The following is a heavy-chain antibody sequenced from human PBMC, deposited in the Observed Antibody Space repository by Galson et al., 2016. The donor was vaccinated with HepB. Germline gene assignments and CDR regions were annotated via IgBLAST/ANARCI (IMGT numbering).Heavy chain of an antibody. Sequence: SLRLSCAASGFLFNTYWMHWVRQAPGKGLEWVASIKRDGSEGYYVDSVRGRVTISRDNAKNSLYLQMNSLRDEDTGVYYCAGLDYGMDVWGHGTRVTVSS. CDR2: IKRDGSEG. CDR3: AGLDYGMDV. V-gene: IGHV3-7*01. CDR1: GFLFNTYW. J-gene: IGHJ6*02. D-gene: IGHD1-1*01.